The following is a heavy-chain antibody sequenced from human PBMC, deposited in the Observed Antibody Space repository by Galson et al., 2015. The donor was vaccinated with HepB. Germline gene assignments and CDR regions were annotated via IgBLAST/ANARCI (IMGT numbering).Heavy chain of an antibody. CDR1: GGTFINYA. CDR3: AGPGRRVDYYLDC. J-gene: IGHJ4*02. V-gene: IGHV1-69*06. D-gene: IGHD3/OR15-3a*01. Sequence: SVKVSCKASGGTFINYAFSWVRQAPGHGLEWMGGIIPIFGTANYAQNFKGRVTITADKSTSTVYMELSSLRSEDTALYYCAGPGRRVDYYLDCWGQGTLVTVSS. CDR2: IIPIFGTA.